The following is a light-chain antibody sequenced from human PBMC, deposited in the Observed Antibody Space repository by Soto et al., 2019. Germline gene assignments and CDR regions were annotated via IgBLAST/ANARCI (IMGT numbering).Light chain of an antibody. CDR2: DAS. V-gene: IGKV1-5*01. CDR1: QSISSW. Sequence: DIQITQSPSTLSASGGDRVTITCRASQSISSWLAWYQHKPGKAPKLLIYDASSLESGVPSRFSGSGSGTEFTLTISSLQPDDFATYYCQQYNSYSQTFGQGTKVDIK. J-gene: IGKJ1*01. CDR3: QQYNSYSQT.